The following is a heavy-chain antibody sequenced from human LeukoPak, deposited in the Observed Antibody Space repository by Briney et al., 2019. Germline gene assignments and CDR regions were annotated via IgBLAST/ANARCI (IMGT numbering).Heavy chain of an antibody. CDR1: GFTFSSYA. V-gene: IGHV3-23*01. D-gene: IGHD5-12*01. J-gene: IGHJ4*02. Sequence: GGSLRLSCAASGFTFSSYAMSWVRQAPGKGLEWVSAISGSGGSTYYADSVKGRFTISRHNSKNTLYLQMNSLRAEDTAVYYCAKDSGYDLGTDYWGQGTLVTVSS. CDR2: ISGSGGST. CDR3: AKDSGYDLGTDY.